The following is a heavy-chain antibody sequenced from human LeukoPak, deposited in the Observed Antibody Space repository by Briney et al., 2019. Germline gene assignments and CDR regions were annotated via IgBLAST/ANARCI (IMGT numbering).Heavy chain of an antibody. V-gene: IGHV4-39*07. CDR2: IYYSGST. CDR1: GGSISSSSCY. Sequence: PSETLSLTCTVSGGSISSSSCYWGWIRQPPGKGLEWIGGIYYSGSTYYNPSLKSRVTISVDTSKNQFSLKLSSVTAADTAVYYCARDSLMRYCTNGVCYKGYYYYMYVWGKGTTVTVSS. J-gene: IGHJ6*03. CDR3: ARDSLMRYCTNGVCYKGYYYYMYV. D-gene: IGHD2-8*01.